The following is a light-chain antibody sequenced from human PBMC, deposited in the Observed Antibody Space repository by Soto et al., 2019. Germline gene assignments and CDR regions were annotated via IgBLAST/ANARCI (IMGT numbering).Light chain of an antibody. CDR1: SSNIESNY. V-gene: IGLV1-47*01. CDR3: TVWDDSLRGRL. J-gene: IGLJ2*01. Sequence: QSVLTQPPSASGTPGQRVTISCSGSSSNIESNYVYWYLQLPGTAPRLLIYRNNQRPSGVPDRFSGSKSGTSASLAISALRSEDEADYYCTVWDDSLRGRLFGGGTKVTVL. CDR2: RNN.